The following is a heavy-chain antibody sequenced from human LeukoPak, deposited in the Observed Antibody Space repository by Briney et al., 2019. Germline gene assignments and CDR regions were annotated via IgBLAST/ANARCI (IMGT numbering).Heavy chain of an antibody. CDR1: GGSISSYY. D-gene: IGHD2-2*01. V-gene: IGHV4-59*01. CDR2: IYYSGSI. Sequence: KPSETLSLTCTVSGGSISSYYWSWIRQPPGKGLEWIGYIYYSGSINYNPSLKSRVIISVGKSKNQFSLKLTSVTAADTAVYYCARLQLRHCSRTSCANEFVYWGQGTLVTVSS. J-gene: IGHJ4*02. CDR3: ARLQLRHCSRTSCANEFVY.